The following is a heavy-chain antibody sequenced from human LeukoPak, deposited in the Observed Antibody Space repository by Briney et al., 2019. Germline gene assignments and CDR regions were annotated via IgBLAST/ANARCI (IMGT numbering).Heavy chain of an antibody. Sequence: GGSLRLSCAAPGFTFSSYAMNWVRQAPGKWLEWVPAISGGGAGTYYADSVKGRFTISGDNSKNTLYLQMNSLRAEDTAVYYCAKAPWVGSTNFDYWGQGTLVTVSS. J-gene: IGHJ4*02. V-gene: IGHV3-23*01. CDR2: ISGGGAGT. D-gene: IGHD1-26*01. CDR1: GFTFSSYA. CDR3: AKAPWVGSTNFDY.